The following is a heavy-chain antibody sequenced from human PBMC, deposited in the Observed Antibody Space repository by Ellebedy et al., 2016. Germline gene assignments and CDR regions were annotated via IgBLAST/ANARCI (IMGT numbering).Heavy chain of an antibody. CDR2: IYYSGST. CDR3: ARLLDYDSSGPDY. Sequence: SETLSLTCTVSGGSISSSSYYWGWIRQPPGKGLEWIGSIYYSGSTYYNPSLKSRVTISVDTSKNQFSLKLSSVTAADTAVYYCARLLDYDSSGPDYWGQGTLVTVSS. D-gene: IGHD3-22*01. V-gene: IGHV4-39*01. J-gene: IGHJ4*02. CDR1: GGSISSSSYY.